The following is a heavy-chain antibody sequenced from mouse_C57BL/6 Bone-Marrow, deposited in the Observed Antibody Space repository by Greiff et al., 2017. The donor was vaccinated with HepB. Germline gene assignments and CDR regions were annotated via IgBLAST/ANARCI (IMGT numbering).Heavy chain of an antibody. CDR2: IDPEDGET. J-gene: IGHJ3*01. CDR1: GFNIKDYY. D-gene: IGHD2-3*01. Sequence: VQLQQSGAELVKPGASVKLSCTASGFNIKDYYMHWVKQRTEQGLEWIGRIDPEDGETKYAPKFQGKATITADTSSNTAYLPLSSLTSEDTAVYYCARDDGYYDWFAYWGQGTLVTVSA. CDR3: ARDDGYYDWFAY. V-gene: IGHV14-2*01.